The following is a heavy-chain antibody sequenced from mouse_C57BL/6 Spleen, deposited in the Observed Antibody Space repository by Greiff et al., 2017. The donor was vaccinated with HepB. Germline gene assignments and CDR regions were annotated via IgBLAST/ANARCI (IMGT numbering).Heavy chain of an antibody. CDR1: GFSLTSYA. Sequence: VQVVESGPGLVAPSQSLSITCTVSGFSLTSYAISWVRQPPGKGLEWLGVIWTGGGTNYNSALKSRLSISKDNSKSQVFLKMNSLQTDDTARYYCARNKIKSFYYAMDYWGQGTSVTVSS. CDR3: ARNKIKSFYYAMDY. J-gene: IGHJ4*01. V-gene: IGHV2-9-1*01. CDR2: IWTGGGT.